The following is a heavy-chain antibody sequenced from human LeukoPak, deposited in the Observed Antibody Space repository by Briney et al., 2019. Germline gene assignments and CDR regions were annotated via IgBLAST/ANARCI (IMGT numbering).Heavy chain of an antibody. J-gene: IGHJ3*02. CDR1: DYTFSSHY. CDR2: ISYVGST. D-gene: IGHD4-17*01. Sequence: PSETLSLTCAVSDYTFSSHYWPWIRQPPGKGLEWVGYISYVGSTNYNPSLKSRVTISIDTSKNQFSLKLSSVTAADTAVYYCARDLVTVTKGFDIWGEGTMVSVSS. V-gene: IGHV4-59*11. CDR3: ARDLVTVTKGFDI.